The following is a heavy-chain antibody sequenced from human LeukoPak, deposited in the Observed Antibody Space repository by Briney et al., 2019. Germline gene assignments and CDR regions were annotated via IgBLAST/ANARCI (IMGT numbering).Heavy chain of an antibody. V-gene: IGHV3-23*01. CDR2: ISGSGGST. D-gene: IGHD6-13*01. CDR3: AKVIRAAGTERSRYYYYGMDV. J-gene: IGHJ6*02. CDR1: GFTFSSYA. Sequence: GGSLRLSCAASGFTFSSYAMSWVRQAPGKGLEWVSAISGSGGSTYYADSVKGRFTISRDNSKNTLYLQMNSLRAEDTAVYYCAKVIRAAGTERSRYYYYGMDVWGQGTTVTVSS.